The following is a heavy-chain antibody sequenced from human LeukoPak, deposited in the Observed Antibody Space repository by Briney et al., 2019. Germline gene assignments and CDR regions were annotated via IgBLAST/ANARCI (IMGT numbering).Heavy chain of an antibody. J-gene: IGHJ6*02. CDR2: ISSSSSYI. Sequence: GGSLRLSCAASGFTFSSYSMNWVRQAPGKGLEWVSSISSSSSYIYYADSVKGRFTISRDNAKNSLYLQMNSLRAEDTAVYYCARALLDYYGSGSYSAIAYYYYGMGVWGQGTTVTVSS. D-gene: IGHD3-10*01. V-gene: IGHV3-21*01. CDR3: ARALLDYYGSGSYSAIAYYYYGMGV. CDR1: GFTFSSYS.